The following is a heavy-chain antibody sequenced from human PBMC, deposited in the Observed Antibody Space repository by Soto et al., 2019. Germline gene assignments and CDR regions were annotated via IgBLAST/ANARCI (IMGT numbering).Heavy chain of an antibody. D-gene: IGHD1-26*01. CDR1: SVSNAW. J-gene: IGHJ4*02. CDR3: TTDVGATSSAVDY. V-gene: IGHV3-15*07. CDR2: IKSKTDGGTT. Sequence: SVSNAWMNWVRQAPGKGLEWVGRIKSKTDGGTTDYAAPVKGRFTISRDDSKNTLYLQINSLKTEDTAVYYCTTDVGATSSAVDYWGQGTLVTVSS.